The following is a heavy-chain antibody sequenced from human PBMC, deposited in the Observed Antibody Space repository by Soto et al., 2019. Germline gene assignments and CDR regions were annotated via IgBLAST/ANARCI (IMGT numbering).Heavy chain of an antibody. Sequence: SETLSLTCTVSGDSISSNNYYWGWIRQPPGKGLEWIGSMYHSGNTYHNPSLKSRVTISVDTSKSQLSLNLRSVTAADTAVYSCARHRGHAGHNYWGQGTRVIVSS. CDR1: GDSISSNNYY. J-gene: IGHJ4*02. D-gene: IGHD3-10*01. V-gene: IGHV4-39*01. CDR2: MYHSGNT. CDR3: ARHRGHAGHNY.